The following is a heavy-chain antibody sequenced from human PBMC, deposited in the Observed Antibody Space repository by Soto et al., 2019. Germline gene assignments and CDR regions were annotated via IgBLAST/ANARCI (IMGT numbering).Heavy chain of an antibody. Sequence: PWWSLRLSCAISGFSVSSNYMSWIRQAPGKGLEWVSYIRSSDNTRYYADSVKGRFTISRDNAKNSLYLQMNSLRAEDTAVYYCARGNALYDYWGQGILVTVSS. J-gene: IGHJ4*02. CDR2: IRSSDNTR. V-gene: IGHV3-11*01. CDR1: GFSVSSNY. CDR3: ARGNALYDY. D-gene: IGHD2-2*01.